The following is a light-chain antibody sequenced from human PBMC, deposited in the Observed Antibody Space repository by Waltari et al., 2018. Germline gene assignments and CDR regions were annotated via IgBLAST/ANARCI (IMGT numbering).Light chain of an antibody. J-gene: IGLJ1*01. V-gene: IGLV2-14*01. Sequence: QSALTQPASASGSPGQSITISCPGTSSDVGGYNYASWYQQHPGKAPKLMIFEVSNRPAGVSNRFSGSKSGNTASLTISGLQAEDEADYYCSSYTSSSTLGVFGTGTKVTVL. CDR1: SSDVGGYNY. CDR2: EVS. CDR3: SSYTSSSTLGV.